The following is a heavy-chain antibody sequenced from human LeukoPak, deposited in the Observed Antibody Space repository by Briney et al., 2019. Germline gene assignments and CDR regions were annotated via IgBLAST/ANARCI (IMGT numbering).Heavy chain of an antibody. V-gene: IGHV3-23*01. J-gene: IGHJ4*02. CDR2: ISGSGSNT. CDR1: GITFSGSG. D-gene: IGHD6-13*01. Sequence: SGGSLRLSCAASGITFSGSGMSWVRQAPGKGLEWVSTISGSGSNTHYADSVKGRFTISRDNYKGTLYMQMNSLRVEDTAVYYCAKVFSSSWYPYFDYWGQGTLVTVSS. CDR3: AKVFSSSWYPYFDY.